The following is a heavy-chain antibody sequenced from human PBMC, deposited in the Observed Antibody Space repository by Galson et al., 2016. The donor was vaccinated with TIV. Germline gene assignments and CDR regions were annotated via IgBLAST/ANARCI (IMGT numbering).Heavy chain of an antibody. CDR1: GFTFSSYW. CDR3: ARAWAGSGSY. CDR2: VNEDGSVK. J-gene: IGHJ4*02. V-gene: IGHV3-7*03. D-gene: IGHD1-26*01. Sequence: SLRLSCAGSGFTFSSYWMAWVRQAPGKGLEWVANVNEDGSVKYYVDSVKGRFTISRDNAKNSANLQMNSLRAEDTAVYDCARAWAGSGSYWGQGILGTVSS.